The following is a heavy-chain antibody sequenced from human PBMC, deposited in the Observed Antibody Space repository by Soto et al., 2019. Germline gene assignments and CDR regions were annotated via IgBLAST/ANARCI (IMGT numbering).Heavy chain of an antibody. V-gene: IGHV3-30*18. D-gene: IGHD6-19*01. J-gene: IGHJ6*02. CDR3: AKGARRAVAGTIECFYYFQTMDV. Sequence: QVQLVESGGGVVQPGRSLRLSCAASGFTFSGYAMHWVRQTPGKGLEWVAVVSYDGSNRYYADSVKGRFTISRNNSKNTQHMKMNGLRGEETAVYYCAKGARRAVAGTIECFYYFQTMDVWGQATTVTVSS. CDR1: GFTFSGYA. CDR2: VSYDGSNR.